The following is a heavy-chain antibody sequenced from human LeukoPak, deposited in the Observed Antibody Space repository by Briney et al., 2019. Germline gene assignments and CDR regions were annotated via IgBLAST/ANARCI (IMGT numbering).Heavy chain of an antibody. CDR3: ARGSVGGWELPRFDY. Sequence: ASVKVSCKASGYTFTGYYVHWVRQAPGQGLEWMGIINPSGGSTSYAQKFQGRVTMTRDTSTSTVYMELSSLRSEDTAVYYCARGSVGGWELPRFDYWGQGTLVTVSS. D-gene: IGHD1-26*01. CDR1: GYTFTGYY. V-gene: IGHV1-46*01. CDR2: INPSGGST. J-gene: IGHJ4*02.